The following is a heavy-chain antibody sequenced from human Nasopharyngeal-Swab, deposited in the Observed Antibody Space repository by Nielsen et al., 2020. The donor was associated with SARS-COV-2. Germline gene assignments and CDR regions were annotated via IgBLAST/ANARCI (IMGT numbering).Heavy chain of an antibody. CDR1: GFTFSSYE. CDR3: ARVPALIPYYYYGMDV. D-gene: IGHD2-21*01. CDR2: ISSSGSTI. Sequence: GGSLRLSCAASGFTFSSYEMNWVRQAPGKGLEWVSYISSSGSTIYYADSVTGRFTISRDNAKNSLYLQMNSLRAEDTAVYYCARVPALIPYYYYGMDVWGQGTTVTVSS. J-gene: IGHJ6*02. V-gene: IGHV3-48*03.